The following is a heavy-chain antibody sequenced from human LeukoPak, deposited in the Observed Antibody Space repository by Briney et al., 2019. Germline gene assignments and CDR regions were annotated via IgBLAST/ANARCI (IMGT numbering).Heavy chain of an antibody. CDR3: ARLSSGWYGDY. V-gene: IGHV5-51*01. CDR1: GYSFTSYW. D-gene: IGHD6-19*01. CDR2: NYHGDSDT. Sequence: GESLKISCKGSGYSFTSYWIGWVRQLPGKGLVWRGINYHGDSDTKYSPSFQGQVTISADKSINPAYLQWSSLTAADTAVYYCARLSSGWYGDYWGQGTLVTVSS. J-gene: IGHJ4*02.